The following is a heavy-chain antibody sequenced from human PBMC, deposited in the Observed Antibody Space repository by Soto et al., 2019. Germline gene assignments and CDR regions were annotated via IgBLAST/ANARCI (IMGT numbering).Heavy chain of an antibody. CDR2: IYYSGST. V-gene: IGHV4-59*01. D-gene: IGHD2-21*02. Sequence: QVQLQESGPGLVKPSETLSLTCTVSGGSISSYYWSWIRQPPGKGLEWIGYIYYSGSTNYNPSLKSRVTISVDTSKNQFSLKLSSVTAADTAVYYCARGVLAYCGGDCYSFDYWGQGTLVTVSS. CDR3: ARGVLAYCGGDCYSFDY. J-gene: IGHJ4*02. CDR1: GGSISSYY.